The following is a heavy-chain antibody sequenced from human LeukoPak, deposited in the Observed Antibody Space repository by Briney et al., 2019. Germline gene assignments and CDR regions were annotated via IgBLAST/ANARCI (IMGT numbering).Heavy chain of an antibody. Sequence: GGSLRLSCAASGFTFSTYGMHWVRQAPGKGLEWLAVFSYDGINKYYTDSVKGRFTISRDNSKNTLYLQMNSLRAEDTAVYYCVKEQDSGYYRTSDYWGQGTLVTVSS. J-gene: IGHJ4*02. D-gene: IGHD3-3*01. CDR1: GFTFSTYG. CDR2: FSYDGINK. V-gene: IGHV3-30*18. CDR3: VKEQDSGYYRTSDY.